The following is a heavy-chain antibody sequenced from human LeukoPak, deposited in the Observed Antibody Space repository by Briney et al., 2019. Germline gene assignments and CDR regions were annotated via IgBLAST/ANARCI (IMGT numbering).Heavy chain of an antibody. V-gene: IGHV4-30-4*07. J-gene: IGHJ4*02. Sequence: SETLSLTCAVSGGSISSGGYSWRWIRQPPGKGLDWIGYIHYSGSTYYNPSLKSRVSISVDTSKNQFSLNLSSVTAADTAVYYCARGDYYYGSGSYETWGQGTLVTVAS. D-gene: IGHD3-10*01. CDR3: ARGDYYYGSGSYET. CDR1: GGSISSGGYS. CDR2: IHYSGST.